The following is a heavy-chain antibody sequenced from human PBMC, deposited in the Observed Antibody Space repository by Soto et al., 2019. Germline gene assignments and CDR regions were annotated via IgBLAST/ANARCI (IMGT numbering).Heavy chain of an antibody. D-gene: IGHD2-2*01. V-gene: IGHV1-69*01. J-gene: IGHJ6*02. CDR2: IIPIPGTA. Sequence: QVQLVQSGAEVKKPGSSVKVSCKASGGTFSSYAISWVRQAPGQGLEWMGGIIPIPGTANYAQKFQGRVTITADESTSTAYIELSSLRSEDTAVYYCARSQGSSTSLEIYYYCYYGMDVWGQGTTVTVSS. CDR3: ARSQGSSTSLEIYYYCYYGMDV. CDR1: GGTFSSYA.